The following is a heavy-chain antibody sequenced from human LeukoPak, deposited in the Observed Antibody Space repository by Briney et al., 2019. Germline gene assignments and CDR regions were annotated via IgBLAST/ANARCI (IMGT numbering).Heavy chain of an antibody. CDR1: GGSFSGHS. CDR3: ARPRYGSSSLDP. CDR2: INHSGST. Sequence: SETLSLTFSVYGGSFSGHSWTWIRQPPGMGLEWIGEINHSGSTTYNPSLNTRVTISVDTSKNQISLKLSSVTAADTAVYYYARPRYGSSSLDPWGQRTLVTVSS. D-gene: IGHD3-10*01. J-gene: IGHJ5*02. V-gene: IGHV4-34*01.